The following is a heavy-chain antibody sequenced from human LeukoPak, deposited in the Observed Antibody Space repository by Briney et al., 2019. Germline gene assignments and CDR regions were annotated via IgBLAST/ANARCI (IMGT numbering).Heavy chain of an antibody. CDR2: ISSGSNYI. D-gene: IGHD1-1*01. CDR3: ATSPGELEFDY. V-gene: IGHV3-21*01. J-gene: IGHJ4*02. Sequence: PGGSLRLSCAASGFTIRTHSMNWVRQAPGRGLEWVSSISSGSNYIYYADSVRGRFTISRDNAKNSLYLQMNSLRAEDTAIYYCATSPGELEFDYWGQGTLVTVSS. CDR1: GFTIRTHS.